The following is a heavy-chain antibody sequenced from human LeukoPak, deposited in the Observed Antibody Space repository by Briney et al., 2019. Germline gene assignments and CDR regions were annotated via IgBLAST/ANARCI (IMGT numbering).Heavy chain of an antibody. CDR1: GFTVSSNY. CDR2: IYSGGST. Sequence: HPGGSLRLSCAASGFTVSSNYMSWVRQAPGKGLEWVSVIYSGGSTYYADSVKGRFTISRHNSKNTLYLQMNSLRAEDTAVYYCARAARAWPTRRGYYYGMDVWGQGTTVTVSS. V-gene: IGHV3-53*04. D-gene: IGHD1-1*01. J-gene: IGHJ6*02. CDR3: ARAARAWPTRRGYYYGMDV.